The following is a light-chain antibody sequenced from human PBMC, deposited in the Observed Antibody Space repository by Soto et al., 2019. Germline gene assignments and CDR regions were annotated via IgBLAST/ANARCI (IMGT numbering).Light chain of an antibody. Sequence: QPVLTQPPSVSGAPGQRVTISCTGSSSNIGAGYDVHWYQQLPGTAPKLLIYGNSNRPSGVPDRFSGSKSGTSASLAITGLQAEDEADYYCQSYDSSLSGLGDVVFGGGTKVTVL. CDR2: GNS. CDR3: QSYDSSLSGLGDVV. V-gene: IGLV1-40*01. J-gene: IGLJ2*01. CDR1: SSNIGAGYD.